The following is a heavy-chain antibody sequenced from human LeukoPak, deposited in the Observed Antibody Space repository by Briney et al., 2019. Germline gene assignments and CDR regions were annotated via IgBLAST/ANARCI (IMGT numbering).Heavy chain of an antibody. D-gene: IGHD3-10*01. Sequence: KASETLSLTCTVSGGSISSSSYYWGWIRQPPGKGLEWIGSIYYSGSTNYNPSLKSRVTISVDTFKNQFSLKLTSVTAADTAVYYCARVGSYTVPDWGQGTLVTVSS. CDR1: GGSISSSSYY. V-gene: IGHV4-39*07. J-gene: IGHJ4*02. CDR3: ARVGSYTVPD. CDR2: IYYSGST.